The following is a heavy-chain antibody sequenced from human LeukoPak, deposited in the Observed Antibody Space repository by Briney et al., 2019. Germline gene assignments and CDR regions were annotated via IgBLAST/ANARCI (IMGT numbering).Heavy chain of an antibody. CDR2: ITGDSAYI. V-gene: IGHV3-21*01. CDR3: ARYGVSSSTSYIDF. Sequence: GGSLRLSCAASGFTFSTYGMSWVRQAPGEGLKWVSCITGDSAYIYYADSVKGRFTISRDNAKNSPYLQMNSLRAEDTAVYYCARYGVSSSTSYIDFWGQGTLVTVSS. CDR1: GFTFSTYG. D-gene: IGHD2-2*01. J-gene: IGHJ4*02.